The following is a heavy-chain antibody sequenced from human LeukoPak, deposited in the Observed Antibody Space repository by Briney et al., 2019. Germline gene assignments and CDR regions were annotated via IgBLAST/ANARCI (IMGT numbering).Heavy chain of an antibody. Sequence: GGSPRLSCAASGFTVSSNYMSWVRQAPGKGLEWVSVIYSGGSTYYADSVKGRFTISRDNSKNTLYLQMNSLRAEDTAVYYCALYYYDSSGYYNWFDPWGQGTLVTVSS. CDR2: IYSGGST. CDR1: GFTVSSNY. J-gene: IGHJ5*02. V-gene: IGHV3-53*01. D-gene: IGHD3-22*01. CDR3: ALYYYDSSGYYNWFDP.